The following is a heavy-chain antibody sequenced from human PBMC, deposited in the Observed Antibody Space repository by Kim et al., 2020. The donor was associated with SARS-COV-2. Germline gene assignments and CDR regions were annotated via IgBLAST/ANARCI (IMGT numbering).Heavy chain of an antibody. J-gene: IGHJ4*02. CDR1: GFMFSPFD. Sequence: GGSLRLFCAASGFMFSPFDMHWVRQAPGKGLEWVARISFDGTKKTYGDVVKGRFTISRDNSKNALYLQMNSLRPEDTAVYYCAKDRYTEHYFDHWGQGTL. CDR2: ISFDGTKK. D-gene: IGHD1-26*01. CDR3: AKDRYTEHYFDH. V-gene: IGHV3-30*18.